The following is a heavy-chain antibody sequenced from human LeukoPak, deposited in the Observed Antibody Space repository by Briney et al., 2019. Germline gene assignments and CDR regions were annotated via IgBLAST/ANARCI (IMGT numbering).Heavy chain of an antibody. J-gene: IGHJ4*02. CDR1: GFTFSSHP. D-gene: IGHD1-14*01. CDR3: AARPRMPPRFDF. CDR2: ISNGGGTA. Sequence: GGSLRLSCAGSGFTFSSHPMSWVRQAPGKGLQWVSAISNGGGTAYYADSVKGRFTISRDNSKSKLYLQMDSLRAEDTAIYYCAARPRMPPRFDFWGLGTLVTVSS. V-gene: IGHV3-23*01.